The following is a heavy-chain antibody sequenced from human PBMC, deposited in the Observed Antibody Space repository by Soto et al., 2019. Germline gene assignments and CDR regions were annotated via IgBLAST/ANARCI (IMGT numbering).Heavy chain of an antibody. D-gene: IGHD2-21*01. J-gene: IGHJ3*02. CDR1: GYTFTSYA. CDR3: ARESKVITLRGAFDI. V-gene: IGHV1-3*01. CDR2: INAGNGNT. Sequence: ASVKVSCKASGYTFTSYAMHWVRQAPGQRLEWMGWINAGNGNTKYSQKFQGRVTITRDTSASTAYMGLSSLRSEDTAGYYCARESKVITLRGAFDIWGQGTMVTVSS.